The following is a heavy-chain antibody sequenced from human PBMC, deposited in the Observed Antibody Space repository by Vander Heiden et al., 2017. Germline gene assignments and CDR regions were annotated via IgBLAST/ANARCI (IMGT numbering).Heavy chain of an antibody. V-gene: IGHV3-48*02. CDR2: ISSSSSTI. J-gene: IGHJ3*02. CDR3: ARDRGYSYGSDAFDI. Sequence: EVQLVESGGGLVQPGGSLRLSCPASGFTFSSYSMNWVRQAPGKGLEWVSYISSSSSTIYYADSVKGRFTISRDNAKNSLYLQMNSLRDEDTAVYYCARDRGYSYGSDAFDIWGQGTMVTVSS. D-gene: IGHD5-18*01. CDR1: GFTFSSYS.